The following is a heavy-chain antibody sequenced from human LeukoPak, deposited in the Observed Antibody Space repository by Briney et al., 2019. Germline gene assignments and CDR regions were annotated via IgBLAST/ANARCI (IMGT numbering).Heavy chain of an antibody. J-gene: IGHJ6*02. D-gene: IGHD5-12*01. V-gene: IGHV1-8*01. CDR2: MNPNSGNT. Sequence: ASVKVSCKASGYTFTSYDINWVRQATGQGLEWMGWMNPNSGNTGYAQKFQGRVTMTRNTSISTAYMELSSLRSEDTAVYYCARAGSGYDSDYYYGMDVWGQGTTVTVSS. CDR1: GYTFTSYD. CDR3: ARAGSGYDSDYYYGMDV.